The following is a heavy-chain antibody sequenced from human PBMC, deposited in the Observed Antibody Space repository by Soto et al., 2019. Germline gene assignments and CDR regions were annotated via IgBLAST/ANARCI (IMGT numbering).Heavy chain of an antibody. CDR2: INPSGGST. V-gene: IGHV1-46*01. Sequence: ASVKVSCKASGYTFTSYYMQWLRQAPGQGLEWMGIINPSGGSTSYAQKFQGRVTMTRDTSTSTVYMELSSLRSEDTAVYYCARDRRVWSGYSTTHYYYYYGMDVWGQGTTVTVSS. J-gene: IGHJ6*02. CDR1: GYTFTSYY. CDR3: ARDRRVWSGYSTTHYYYYYGMDV. D-gene: IGHD3-3*01.